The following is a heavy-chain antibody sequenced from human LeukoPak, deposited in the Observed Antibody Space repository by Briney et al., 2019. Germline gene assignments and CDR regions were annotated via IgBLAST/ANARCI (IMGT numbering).Heavy chain of an antibody. CDR3: AKDDDWGRYKH. D-gene: IGHD3-16*01. V-gene: IGHV3-23*01. Sequence: GGSLRLSCAASGFTFSSHGMNWVRQAPGKGLELVSGIIPSGGITYYTDSVKGRFTISRDNSKNTVSLQMKSLRGEDTAVYYCAKDDDWGRYKHWGQGTLVTVSS. CDR1: GFTFSSHG. CDR2: IIPSGGIT. J-gene: IGHJ1*01.